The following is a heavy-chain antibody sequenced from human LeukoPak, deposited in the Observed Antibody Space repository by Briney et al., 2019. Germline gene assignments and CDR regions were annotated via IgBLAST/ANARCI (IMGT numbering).Heavy chain of an antibody. CDR1: GFTFSSYA. V-gene: IGHV3-23*01. CDR2: ISGSGGST. J-gene: IGHJ4*02. CDR3: AKVSAVAGWDY. D-gene: IGHD6-19*01. Sequence: AGGSLRLSCIASGFTFSSYAMSWVRQAPGKGLEWVSVISGSGGSTYCADSVKGRFTISRDNSKNTLYLQMNSLRAEDTAVYYCAKVSAVAGWDYWGQGTLVTVSS.